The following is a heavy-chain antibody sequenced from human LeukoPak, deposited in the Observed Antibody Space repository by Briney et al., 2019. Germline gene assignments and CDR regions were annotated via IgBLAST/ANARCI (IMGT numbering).Heavy chain of an antibody. CDR2: ISSSSSYI. CDR3: ARDLGNGGRNRYYFDY. CDR1: GFTFSSYS. D-gene: IGHD3-16*01. V-gene: IGHV3-21*01. Sequence: GGSLRLSCAASGFTFSSYSMNWVRQAPGKGLEWVSSISSSSSYIYYADSVKGRFTISRDNAKNSLYLQMNSLRAEDTAVYYCARDLGNGGRNRYYFDYWGQGILVTVSS. J-gene: IGHJ4*02.